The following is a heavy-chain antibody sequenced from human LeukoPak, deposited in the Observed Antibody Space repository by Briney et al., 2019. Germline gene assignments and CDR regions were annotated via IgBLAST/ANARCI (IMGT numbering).Heavy chain of an antibody. CDR2: IYSGGST. J-gene: IGHJ3*02. V-gene: IGHV3-53*01. D-gene: IGHD3-9*01. Sequence: PGGSLRLSCAASGFTVSSNYMSWVRQAPGKGLEWVSVIYSGGSTDYADSVKGRFTISRYNSKNTLYLQMNSLRVEDTAVYYCARSSHYDILTGYSEEDAFDIWGQGTTVTVSS. CDR1: GFTVSSNY. CDR3: ARSSHYDILTGYSEEDAFDI.